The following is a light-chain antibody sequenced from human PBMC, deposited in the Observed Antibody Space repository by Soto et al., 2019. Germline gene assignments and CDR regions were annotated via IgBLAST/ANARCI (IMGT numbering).Light chain of an antibody. CDR1: ESISHS. CDR2: AAS. V-gene: IGKV1-39*01. Sequence: DIQMTQSPSSLSASVGDRVTITCRASESISHSLNWYQQKLGKAPKLLIDAASSFQSGVPSTFIGSASGTDFTLTISSLQPEDFATYYCQQRYSTPWTFGQGTKVEIK. J-gene: IGKJ1*01. CDR3: QQRYSTPWT.